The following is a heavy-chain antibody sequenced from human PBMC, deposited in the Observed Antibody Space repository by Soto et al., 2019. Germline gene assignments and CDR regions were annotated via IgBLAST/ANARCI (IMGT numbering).Heavy chain of an antibody. D-gene: IGHD4-17*01. V-gene: IGHV1-3*01. CDR2: INAGNGNT. CDR3: ARDHDYGGKTPLWFDP. J-gene: IGHJ5*02. Sequence: ASVKVSCKASGYTFTGYAMHWVRQAPGQRLEWMGWINAGNGNTKYSQKFQGRVTITRDTSASTAYMELSSLRSEDTAVYYCARDHDYGGKTPLWFDPWGQGTLVTVSS. CDR1: GYTFTGYA.